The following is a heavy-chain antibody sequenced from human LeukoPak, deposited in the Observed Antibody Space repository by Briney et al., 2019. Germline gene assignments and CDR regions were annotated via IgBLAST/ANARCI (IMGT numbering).Heavy chain of an antibody. D-gene: IGHD1-26*01. J-gene: IGHJ3*02. V-gene: IGHV1-18*01. Sequence: GASVKVSCKASGYTFTSYGISWVRQAPGQGLEWMGWISAYNGNTNYAQKLQGRVTMTTDTSTSTAYMELRSLRSDDTAVYYCARDVSNVGATSFDIWGQGTMVTVSS. CDR2: ISAYNGNT. CDR3: ARDVSNVGATSFDI. CDR1: GYTFTSYG.